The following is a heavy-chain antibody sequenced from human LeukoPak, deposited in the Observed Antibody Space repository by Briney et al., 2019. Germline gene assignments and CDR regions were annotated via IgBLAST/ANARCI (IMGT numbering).Heavy chain of an antibody. CDR1: GGSISSSSYY. CDR3: ARRKDCTNGVCYTDY. Sequence: PSETLSLTCTVSGGSISSSSYYWGWIRQPPGKGLEWIGSIYYRGSTYYNPSLKSRVTISVDMSKNQFSLKLSSVTAADTAVYHCARRKDCTNGVCYTDYWGQGTLVTVSS. CDR2: IYYRGST. V-gene: IGHV4-39*01. D-gene: IGHD2-8*01. J-gene: IGHJ4*02.